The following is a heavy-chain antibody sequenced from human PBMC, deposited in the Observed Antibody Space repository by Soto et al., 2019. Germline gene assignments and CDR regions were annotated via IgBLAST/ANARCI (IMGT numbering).Heavy chain of an antibody. J-gene: IGHJ3*02. CDR2: IIPILGIA. CDR1: GGTFSSYT. Sequence: QVQLVQSGAEVKKPGSWVKVSCKASGGTFSSYTISWVRQAPGQGLEWMGRIIPILGIANYAQKFQGRVTLTAGKSTSKAYMALSSLGSEHTAVYYCAGPNYEYIWGASHGRAGTAAFDTWGQGTMVTVSS. CDR3: AGPNYEYIWGASHGRAGTAAFDT. V-gene: IGHV1-69*02. D-gene: IGHD3-16*01.